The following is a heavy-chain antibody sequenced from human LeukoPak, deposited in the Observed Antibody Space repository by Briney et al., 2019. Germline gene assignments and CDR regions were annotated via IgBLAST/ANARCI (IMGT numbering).Heavy chain of an antibody. CDR2: ISPTGSTT. CDR1: GFSFSGHW. V-gene: IGHV3-74*01. Sequence: GGSLRLSCTASGFSFSGHWMHWARQLPGKGLVWVSRISPTGSTTSYADSVKGRFTVSRDNAKNTVYLQMNSLRAEDTAVYYCARGYCSGGSCYFNYFDYWGQGTLVTVSS. CDR3: ARGYCSGGSCYFNYFDY. J-gene: IGHJ4*02. D-gene: IGHD2-15*01.